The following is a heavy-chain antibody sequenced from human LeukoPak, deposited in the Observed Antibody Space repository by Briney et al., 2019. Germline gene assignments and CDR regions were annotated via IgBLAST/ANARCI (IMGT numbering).Heavy chain of an antibody. CDR3: ARQAVARPFDL. CDR2: ISSSSSYI. V-gene: IGHV3-21*06. J-gene: IGHJ3*01. Sequence: GGSLRLSCAASGFTFSSYSMNWVRQAPGKGLEWVSSISSSSSYIYYADSVKGRFTISRDNAQSSLYLQMNSLRAEDTAVYYCARQAVARPFDLWGQGTMVAVSS. CDR1: GFTFSSYS.